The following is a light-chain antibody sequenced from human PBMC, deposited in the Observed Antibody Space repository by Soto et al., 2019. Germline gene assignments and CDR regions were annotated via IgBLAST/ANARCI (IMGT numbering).Light chain of an antibody. CDR3: QQYKNWPL. J-gene: IGKJ5*01. Sequence: IVMTQSPATLSVSPGEGVTLSCRASQSVRSHLAWYQQKPVQPPRLLIYGASTRATGIPARFSGSGFGTEFTLTISSLQSEDFAVYYCQQYKNWPLFGQGTRLEIK. V-gene: IGKV3-15*01. CDR1: QSVRSH. CDR2: GAS.